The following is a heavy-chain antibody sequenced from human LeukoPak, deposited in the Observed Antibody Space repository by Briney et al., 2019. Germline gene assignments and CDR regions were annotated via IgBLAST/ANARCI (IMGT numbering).Heavy chain of an antibody. CDR3: ARSSGYYFFDY. J-gene: IGHJ4*02. V-gene: IGHV4-59*01. CDR1: GGSISSYY. Sequence: PSETLSLTCTVSGGSISSYYWSWIRQPPGKGLEWVGYIYCSGSTNYNPSLKSRVTISVDTSKNQFSLKLSSVTATDTAVYYCARSSGYYFFDYWGQGTLVTVPS. CDR2: IYCSGST. D-gene: IGHD3-22*01.